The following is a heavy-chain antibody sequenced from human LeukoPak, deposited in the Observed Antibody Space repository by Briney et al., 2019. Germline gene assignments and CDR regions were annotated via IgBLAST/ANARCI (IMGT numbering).Heavy chain of an antibody. J-gene: IGHJ5*02. V-gene: IGHV5-51*01. CDR3: ARFHSNSGSYYLDP. Sequence: GESLKISFKGSGYRFTSYWIGWVRPMPGKGLEWMGIIYPGDSDTRYSPSFQGQVTISADKSISTAYLQWSSLKASDTAIYYCARFHSNSGSYYLDPWGQGTLVTVSS. CDR1: GYRFTSYW. D-gene: IGHD1-26*01. CDR2: IYPGDSDT.